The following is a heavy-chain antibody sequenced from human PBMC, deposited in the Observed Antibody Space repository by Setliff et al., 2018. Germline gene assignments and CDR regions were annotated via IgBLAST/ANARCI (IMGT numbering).Heavy chain of an antibody. Sequence: GGSLRLSCVASGFTFTDYAMSWVRQAPGKGLEWVSTIYRGDRSTFYADSVQGRFIIFRDGSKNTLYLQMDSLRGEDTAVYYCARDVFDFRTGQGGPWGQGTRVTVSS. CDR1: GFTFTDYA. J-gene: IGHJ5*02. CDR2: IYRGDRST. D-gene: IGHD3-3*01. V-gene: IGHV3-23*03. CDR3: ARDVFDFRTGQGGP.